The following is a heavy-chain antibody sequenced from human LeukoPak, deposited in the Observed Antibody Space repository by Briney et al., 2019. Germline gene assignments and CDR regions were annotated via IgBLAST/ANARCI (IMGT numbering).Heavy chain of an antibody. V-gene: IGHV3-21*01. CDR3: ASLAENDAFDI. J-gene: IGHJ3*02. Sequence: GGSLRLSCAASGFTFSNAWMSWVRQAPGKGLEWVSSISSSSSYIYYADSVKGRFTISRDNAKNSLYLQMNSLRAEDTAVYYCASLAENDAFDIWGQGTMVTVSS. CDR2: ISSSSSYI. CDR1: GFTFSNAW.